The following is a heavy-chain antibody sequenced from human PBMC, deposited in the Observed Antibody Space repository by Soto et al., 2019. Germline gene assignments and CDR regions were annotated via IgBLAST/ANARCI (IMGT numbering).Heavy chain of an antibody. CDR2: IIPILGIA. Sequence: EASVKVSCKASGGTFSSYTISWVRQAPGQGLEWMGRIIPILGIANYAQKFQGRVTITADKSTSTAYMELSSLRSEDTAVYYCARTAPGSSSWYWGYFDYWGQGTLVTVSS. CDR1: GGTFSSYT. J-gene: IGHJ4*02. V-gene: IGHV1-69*02. CDR3: ARTAPGSSSWYWGYFDY. D-gene: IGHD6-13*01.